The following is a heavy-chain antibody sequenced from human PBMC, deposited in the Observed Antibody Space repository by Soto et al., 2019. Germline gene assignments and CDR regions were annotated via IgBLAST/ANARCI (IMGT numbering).Heavy chain of an antibody. Sequence: VQLLESGGDLVQPGGSLRLSCVASGFILNNYAMSWVRQAPGKGLEWVSTIGGTDGDSDGVPWYEDSVKGRFTISRDSAANTLFLHTYNLTAEYSALYYCVKRGRNWGAFDFWDQGTTVVASS. CDR3: VKRGRNWGAFDF. V-gene: IGHV3-23*01. CDR1: GFILNNYA. CDR2: IGGTDGDSDGVP. D-gene: IGHD7-27*01. J-gene: IGHJ3*01.